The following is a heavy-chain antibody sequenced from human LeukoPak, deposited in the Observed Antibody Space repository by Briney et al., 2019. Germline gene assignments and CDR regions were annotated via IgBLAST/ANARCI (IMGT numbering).Heavy chain of an antibody. D-gene: IGHD3-9*01. V-gene: IGHV3-74*01. Sequence: GGSLRLSCAASGFTFSSYCMHWVRQAPGKGLGWVSRINSDGSSTSYADSGKGRFTISRDNAKNTLYLQMNSLKTEDTAVYYCTTSGLRYFDWSGNYWGQGTLVTVSS. CDR1: GFTFSSYC. J-gene: IGHJ4*02. CDR2: INSDGSST. CDR3: TTSGLRYFDWSGNY.